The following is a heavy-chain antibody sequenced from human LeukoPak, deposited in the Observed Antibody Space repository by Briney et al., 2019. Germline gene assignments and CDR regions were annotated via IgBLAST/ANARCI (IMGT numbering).Heavy chain of an antibody. CDR1: GGSFSGYY. CDR3: ARDLYGMDV. V-gene: IGHV4-59*01. Sequence: SETLSLTCAVYGGSFSGYYWSWIRQPPGKGLEWIGYIYYSGSTNYNPSLKSRVTISVDTSKNQFSLKLSSVTAADTAVYYCARDLYGMDVWGQGTTVTVSS. CDR2: IYYSGST. J-gene: IGHJ6*02.